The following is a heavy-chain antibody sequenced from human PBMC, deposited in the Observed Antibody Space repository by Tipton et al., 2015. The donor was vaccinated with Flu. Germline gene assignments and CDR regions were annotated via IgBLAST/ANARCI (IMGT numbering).Heavy chain of an antibody. CDR1: GYSISSGYY. J-gene: IGHJ4*02. Sequence: TLSLTRTVSGYSISSGYYWGWIRQPPGKGLEWIGSIYHSGSTYYNPSLKSRVTISVDTSKNQFSLKLSSVTAADTAVYYCARAIRAAYYFDYWGQGALVTVSS. CDR3: ARAIRAAYYFDY. CDR2: IYHSGST. V-gene: IGHV4-38-2*02. D-gene: IGHD6-25*01.